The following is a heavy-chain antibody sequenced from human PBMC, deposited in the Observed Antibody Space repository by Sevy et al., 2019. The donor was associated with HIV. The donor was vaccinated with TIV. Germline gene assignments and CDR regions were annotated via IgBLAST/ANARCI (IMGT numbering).Heavy chain of an antibody. CDR1: GFTFSSYW. D-gene: IGHD6-13*01. V-gene: IGHV3-74*01. Sequence: GGSLRLSCAASGFTFSSYWMHWVRQAPGKGLVWVSRINSDGSITSYADSVKGRFTISRDNAKNTLYLQMNSLRAEDKAVYYCARAQLNIAAAGTPGPYYYYGMDVWGQGTTVTVSS. J-gene: IGHJ6*02. CDR3: ARAQLNIAAAGTPGPYYYYGMDV. CDR2: INSDGSIT.